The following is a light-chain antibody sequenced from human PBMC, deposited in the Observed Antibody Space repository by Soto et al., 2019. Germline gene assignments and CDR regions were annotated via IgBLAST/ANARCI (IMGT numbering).Light chain of an antibody. CDR3: QQFNNWPHT. J-gene: IGKJ5*01. CDR1: QSVNQK. Sequence: EIVLTQSPAPLSVSPGGRATPSCRASQSVNQKLGWYQQKPGQAPRLLIYVASYRATGVPARFSGSGSGTEYTLTISNLQAEDFAVYYCQQFNNWPHTFGQGTRLEIK. CDR2: VAS. V-gene: IGKV3-15*01.